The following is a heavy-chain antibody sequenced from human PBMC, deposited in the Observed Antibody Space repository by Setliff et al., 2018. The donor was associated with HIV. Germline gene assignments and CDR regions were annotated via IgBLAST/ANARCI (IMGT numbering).Heavy chain of an antibody. Sequence: GGSLRLSCEASGFTFSDYDFHWVRQAAGKGLEWVSSISSSSSYIYYADSVKGRFTISRDNAKNSLYLQMNSLRVEDTAVYYCARDEDGYNHFDFWGQGTLVTVS. V-gene: IGHV3-21*01. CDR1: GFTFSDYD. D-gene: IGHD5-12*01. J-gene: IGHJ4*02. CDR3: ARDEDGYNHFDF. CDR2: ISSSSSYI.